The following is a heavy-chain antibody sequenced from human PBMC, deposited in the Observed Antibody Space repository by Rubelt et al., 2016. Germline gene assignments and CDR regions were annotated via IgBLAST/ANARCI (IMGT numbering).Heavy chain of an antibody. J-gene: IGHJ4*02. D-gene: IGHD1-26*01. V-gene: IGHV3-33*01. CDR1: GFTFSSYG. Sequence: GFTFSSYGMHWVRQAPGKGLEWVAVIWYDGSNKYYADSVRGRFTISRDNSKNTLYLQMNGLRREDTAVYYCARGRSKFDYWGQGTLVTVSS. CDR3: ARGRSKFDY. CDR2: IWYDGSNK.